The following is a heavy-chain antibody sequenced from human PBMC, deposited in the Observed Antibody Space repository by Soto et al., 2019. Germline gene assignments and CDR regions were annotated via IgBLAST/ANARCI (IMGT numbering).Heavy chain of an antibody. V-gene: IGHV1-24*01. D-gene: IGHD3-3*01. Sequence: ASVKVSCKVSGYTLTELSMHWVRQAPGKGLEWMGGFDPEDGETIYAQKFQGRVTMTEDTSTDTAYMELSSLRSEDTAVYYCATVLNRFLEWLLPDYWGQGTLVTVSS. CDR3: ATVLNRFLEWLLPDY. CDR2: FDPEDGET. CDR1: GYTLTELS. J-gene: IGHJ4*02.